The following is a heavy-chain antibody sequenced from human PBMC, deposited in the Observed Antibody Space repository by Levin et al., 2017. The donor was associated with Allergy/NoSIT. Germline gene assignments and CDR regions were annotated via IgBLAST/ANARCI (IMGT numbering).Heavy chain of an antibody. D-gene: IGHD3-16*02. CDR3: ATYDSDWGSYQFRWFFDL. Sequence: SETLSLTCTVSGGSISSSGYYWGWIRQPPGKGLEWIGNIYSRGSTYYNPSLRGRVTISVDTSKNQFSLKLNSVTAADTAVYYCATYDSDWGSYQFRWFFDLWGRGTLVTVSS. V-gene: IGHV4-39*01. CDR1: GGSISSSGYY. J-gene: IGHJ2*01. CDR2: IYSRGST.